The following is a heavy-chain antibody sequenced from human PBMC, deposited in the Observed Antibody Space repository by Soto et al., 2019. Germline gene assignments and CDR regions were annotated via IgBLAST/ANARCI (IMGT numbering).Heavy chain of an antibody. J-gene: IGHJ6*02. Sequence: PSETLSLTCTVSGGSISSYYWSWIRQPPGKGLEWIGYIYYSGSTNYNPSLKSRVTISVDTSKNQFSLKLSSVTAADTAVYYCARWDYYYYGMDVWGQGTTVTV. V-gene: IGHV4-59*01. CDR3: ARWDYYYYGMDV. CDR1: GGSISSYY. CDR2: IYYSGST.